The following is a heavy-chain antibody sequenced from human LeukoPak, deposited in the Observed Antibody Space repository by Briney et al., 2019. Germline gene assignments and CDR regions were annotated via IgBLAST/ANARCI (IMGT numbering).Heavy chain of an antibody. CDR2: ISSSGRTT. V-gene: IGHV3-48*03. D-gene: IGHD1-26*01. Sequence: GGSLRLSCAASGFTFSIYEMNWVRQAPGKGLEWVSYISSSGRTTYYPDSVKGRFTISRDNAKNSLYLQMNSLRAEDTAIYYCAKSIVNSGTYIPFDYWGQGTLVTVSS. CDR3: AKSIVNSGTYIPFDY. CDR1: GFTFSIYE. J-gene: IGHJ4*02.